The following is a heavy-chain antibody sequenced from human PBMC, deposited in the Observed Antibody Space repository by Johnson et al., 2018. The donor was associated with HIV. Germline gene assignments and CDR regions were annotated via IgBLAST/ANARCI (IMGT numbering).Heavy chain of an antibody. CDR3: AKAQDYVWGSPGAFDI. CDR2: ISSKTNSYAT. Sequence: VQLVESGGGLVKPGGSLKLSCVASGFTFSASAIHWVRQASGKGLEWVGHISSKTNSYATELAASLKGRFTISRDNAKNSLFLQMNSLRAEDTALYYCAKAQDYVWGSPGAFDIWGQGTMVTVSS. CDR1: GFTFSASA. D-gene: IGHD3-16*01. J-gene: IGHJ3*02. V-gene: IGHV3-73*01.